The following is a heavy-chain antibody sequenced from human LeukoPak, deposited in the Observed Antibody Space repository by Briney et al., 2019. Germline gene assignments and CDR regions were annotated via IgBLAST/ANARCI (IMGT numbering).Heavy chain of an antibody. V-gene: IGHV3-21*01. J-gene: IGHJ4*02. CDR2: ISSSSSNV. CDR1: GFTFSSYS. Sequence: GGSLRLSCAASGFTFSSYSMNWVRQAPGKGLEWVSSISSSSSNVYYADSVKGRFTISRDNAKNSMYLQMNSLRAEDTAVYYCAREDDWNYEDYWGQGTLVTVSS. CDR3: AREDDWNYEDY. D-gene: IGHD1-7*01.